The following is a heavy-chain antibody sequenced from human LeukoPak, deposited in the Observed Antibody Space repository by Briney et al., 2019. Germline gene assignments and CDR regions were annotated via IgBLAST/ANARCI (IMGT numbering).Heavy chain of an antibody. CDR1: GFTFSSYG. D-gene: IGHD1-1*01. Sequence: PGGSLRLSCAASGFTFSSYGMHWVRQAPGKGLEWVAVIWYDGSNKYYADSVKGRFTISRDNSKNTLYLQMNSLRAEDTAVYYCARSKGGAQREYGMDVWGQGTTVTVSS. V-gene: IGHV3-33*01. J-gene: IGHJ6*02. CDR3: ARSKGGAQREYGMDV. CDR2: IWYDGSNK.